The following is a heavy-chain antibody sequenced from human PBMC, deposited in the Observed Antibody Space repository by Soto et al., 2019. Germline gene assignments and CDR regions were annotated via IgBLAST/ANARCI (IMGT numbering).Heavy chain of an antibody. Sequence: ASVKVSCKASGYTFTGHFMHWVRQAPGQGFEWMGWINPNSGGTNYVQRFQGRVSMTRDTSISTACMELSRLTSDDTAVYYCARDDYGGNSGVLVDFWGQGTLVTVSS. J-gene: IGHJ4*02. CDR2: INPNSGGT. CDR1: GYTFTGHF. D-gene: IGHD4-17*01. CDR3: ARDDYGGNSGVLVDF. V-gene: IGHV1-2*02.